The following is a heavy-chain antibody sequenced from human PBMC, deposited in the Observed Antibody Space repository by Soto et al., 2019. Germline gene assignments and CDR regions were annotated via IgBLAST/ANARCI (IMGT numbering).Heavy chain of an antibody. V-gene: IGHV1-18*01. CDR3: ARATIRITGTTSWFDP. CDR2: ISAYNGNT. CDR1: GYTFTSYG. J-gene: IGHJ5*02. Sequence: ASVKVSCKASGYTFTSYGISWVRQAPGQGLEWMGWISAYNGNTNYAQKLQGRVTMTTDTSTSTAYMELRSLRSDDTAVFYCARATIRITGTTSWFDPWGQGTLVTVSS. D-gene: IGHD1-7*01.